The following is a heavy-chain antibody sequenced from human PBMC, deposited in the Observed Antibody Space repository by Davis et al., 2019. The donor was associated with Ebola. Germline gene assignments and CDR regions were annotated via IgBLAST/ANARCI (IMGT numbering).Heavy chain of an antibody. CDR3: ARDAFSLSRYDTEDH. CDR1: GFTFYRYE. D-gene: IGHD3-9*01. CDR2: ISGSATST. Sequence: GGSLRLSCAASGFTFYRYEMNWVRQAPGKGLEWVSYISGSATSTFYADSVKGRFTISRDNARDSQYLQMDSLRVEDTAIYYCARDAFSLSRYDTEDHWGQGTLVTVSS. V-gene: IGHV3-48*03. J-gene: IGHJ4*02.